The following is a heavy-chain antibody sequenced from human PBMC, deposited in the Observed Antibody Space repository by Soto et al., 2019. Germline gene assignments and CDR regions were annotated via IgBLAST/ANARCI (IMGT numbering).Heavy chain of an antibody. J-gene: IGHJ4*02. D-gene: IGHD6-13*01. CDR3: AKDSDYRSSWFDFDY. CDR1: GFTFSSYA. V-gene: IGHV3-23*01. Sequence: GGSLRLSCAASGFTFSSYAMSWVRRAPGKGLEWVSVISGSGGDTHYADSVKGRVTISRDNSKNTLYLQIHSLRAEDTAIYYCAKDSDYRSSWFDFDYWGQGNQVTVSS. CDR2: ISGSGGDT.